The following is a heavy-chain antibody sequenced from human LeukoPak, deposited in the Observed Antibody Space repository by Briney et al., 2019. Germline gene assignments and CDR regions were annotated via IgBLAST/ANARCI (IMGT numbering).Heavy chain of an antibody. CDR3: TSYDFWSGYYTGGYYYYGMDV. J-gene: IGHJ6*02. V-gene: IGHV3-49*03. D-gene: IGHD3-3*01. CDR2: IRSKAYGGTT. Sequence: GGSLRLSCTASGFTFGDYAMSWFRQAPGKGLEWVGFIRSKAYGGTTEYAASVKGRFTISRDDSKSIAYLQMHSLKTEDTAVYYCTSYDFWSGYYTGGYYYYGMDVWGQGTTVTVSS. CDR1: GFTFGDYA.